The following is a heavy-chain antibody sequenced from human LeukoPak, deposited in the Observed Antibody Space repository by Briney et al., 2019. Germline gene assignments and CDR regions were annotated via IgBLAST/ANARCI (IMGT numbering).Heavy chain of an antibody. J-gene: IGHJ3*02. Sequence: GGSLRLSCATSGFTFGTYAMHWVRQAPGKGLEWVAFIRYDGSSKYYAGSVKGRFTISRDNSKNTLYLQMNSLRAEDTAVYYCARDRTLQWLDDAFDIWGQGTMVTVSS. V-gene: IGHV3-30*02. CDR3: ARDRTLQWLDDAFDI. D-gene: IGHD3-22*01. CDR1: GFTFGTYA. CDR2: IRYDGSSK.